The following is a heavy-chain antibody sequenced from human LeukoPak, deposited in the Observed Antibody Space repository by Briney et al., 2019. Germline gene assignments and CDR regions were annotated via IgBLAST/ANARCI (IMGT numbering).Heavy chain of an antibody. J-gene: IGHJ3*02. D-gene: IGHD6-13*01. Sequence: ASETLSLTCTVSGGSISSYYWSWIRQPAGKGLEWIGRIYTSGSTNYNPSLKSRVTMSVDTPKNQFSLKLSSVTAADTAVYYCARGATSSGWYGAFDIWGQGTMVTVSS. CDR2: IYTSGST. CDR3: ARGATSSGWYGAFDI. CDR1: GGSISSYY. V-gene: IGHV4-4*07.